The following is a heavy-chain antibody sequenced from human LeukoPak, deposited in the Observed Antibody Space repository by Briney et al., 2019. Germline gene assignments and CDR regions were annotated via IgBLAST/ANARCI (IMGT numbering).Heavy chain of an antibody. D-gene: IGHD1-26*01. Sequence: GGSLRLSCAASGFTFSNHGMLWVRQAPGKGLECVAFIRYDGSNQYYADSVKGRFTISRDSSKNTLYLQMNSLRDEDTAVYYCAKEVGVTTRGSFAYWGQGTLVTVSS. V-gene: IGHV3-30*02. CDR3: AKEVGVTTRGSFAY. CDR2: IRYDGSNQ. J-gene: IGHJ4*02. CDR1: GFTFSNHG.